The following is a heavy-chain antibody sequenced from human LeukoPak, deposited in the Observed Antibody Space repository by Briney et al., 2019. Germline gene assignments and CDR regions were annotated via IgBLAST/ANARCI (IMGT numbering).Heavy chain of an antibody. J-gene: IGHJ4*02. CDR2: IYYSVNT. D-gene: IGHD6-19*01. Sequence: PSETLSLTCTVSGGSINNYYWTWIRQPPGRGLEWIGYIYYSVNTNYNPSLKSRVTISVDTSKNQFSLNLSSVTAADTAVYYCARHYYGSGWKFPFDYWGQGTLVTVSS. CDR3: ARHYYGSGWKFPFDY. V-gene: IGHV4-59*01. CDR1: GGSINNYY.